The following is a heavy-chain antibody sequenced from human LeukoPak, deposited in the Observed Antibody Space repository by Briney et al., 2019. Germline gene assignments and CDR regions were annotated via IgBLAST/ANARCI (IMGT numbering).Heavy chain of an antibody. CDR3: ARAPAPRAIGPFDI. D-gene: IGHD2-21*01. Sequence: SETLSLTCAVYGGSFSGYYWSWIRQPPGKGLEWIGEINHSGSTNYNPSLKSRVTISVDTSKNQFSLKLSSVTAADTAVYYCARAPAPRAIGPFDIWGQGTMVTVSS. CDR2: INHSGST. J-gene: IGHJ3*02. CDR1: GGSFSGYY. V-gene: IGHV4-34*01.